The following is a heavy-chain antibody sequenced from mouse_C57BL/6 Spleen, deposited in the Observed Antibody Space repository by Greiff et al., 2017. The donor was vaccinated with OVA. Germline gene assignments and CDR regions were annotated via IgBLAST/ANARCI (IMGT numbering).Heavy chain of an antibody. Sequence: VQGVESGAELVRPGTSVKMSCKASGYTFTNYWIGWAKQRPGHGLEWIGDIYPGGGYTNYNEKFKGKATLTADKSSSTAYMQFSSLTSEDSAIYYCARSRDDGYPYYFDYWGQGTTLTVSS. CDR1: GYTFTNYW. CDR2: IYPGGGYT. CDR3: ARSRDDGYPYYFDY. J-gene: IGHJ2*01. V-gene: IGHV1-63*01. D-gene: IGHD2-3*01.